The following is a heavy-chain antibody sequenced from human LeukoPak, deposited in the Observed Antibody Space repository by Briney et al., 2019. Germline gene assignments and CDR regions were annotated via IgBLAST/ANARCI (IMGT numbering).Heavy chain of an antibody. CDR3: ARGGRWLGYCSSTSCPLGDWFDP. CDR1: GYTFTGYY. Sequence: ASVKVSCKASGYTFTGYYMHWVRQAPGQGLEWMGWINPNSGGTNYAQKFQGRVTMTRDTSISTAYMELSGLRSDDTAVYYCARGGRWLGYCSSTSCPLGDWFDPWGQGTLVTVSS. J-gene: IGHJ5*02. V-gene: IGHV1-2*02. CDR2: INPNSGGT. D-gene: IGHD2-2*01.